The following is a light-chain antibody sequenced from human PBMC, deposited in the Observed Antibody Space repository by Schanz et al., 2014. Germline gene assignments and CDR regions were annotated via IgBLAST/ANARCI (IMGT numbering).Light chain of an antibody. V-gene: IGKV3-20*01. Sequence: EIVLTQSPGTLSLSPGERATLSCRASQSVSSSYLAWYQQKPGQAPRLLIYGASSRATGIPDRLSGSGSGTDFTLTISRLEPEDFAVYYCQQYDKWPLTFGGGTKVEIK. CDR2: GAS. J-gene: IGKJ4*01. CDR1: QSVSSSY. CDR3: QQYDKWPLT.